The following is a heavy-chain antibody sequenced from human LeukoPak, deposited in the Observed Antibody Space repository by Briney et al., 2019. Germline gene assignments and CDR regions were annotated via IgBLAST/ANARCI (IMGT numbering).Heavy chain of an antibody. CDR1: GFTFDDYG. CDR2: INWNGGST. CDR3: ARDRGPDHIVVVTAFDY. Sequence: PGGSLRLSCAASGFTFDDYGMSWVRQAPGKGLEWVSGINWNGGSTGYADSVKGRFTISRDNARNSLYLQMNSLRAEDTALYYCARDRGPDHIVVVTAFDYWGQGTLVTVSS. V-gene: IGHV3-20*04. D-gene: IGHD2-21*02. J-gene: IGHJ4*02.